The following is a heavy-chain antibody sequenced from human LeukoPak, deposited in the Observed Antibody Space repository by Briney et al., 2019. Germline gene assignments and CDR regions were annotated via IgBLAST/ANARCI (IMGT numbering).Heavy chain of an antibody. J-gene: IGHJ4*02. CDR3: SRGYSSSYRIDY. CDR2: INTDGSST. CDR1: GFTFSSYW. D-gene: IGHD6-6*01. Sequence: PGRSLRLSWAAAGFTFSSYWMHWFRQAPGKGLVWESRINTDGSSTTYADSGKGRFTISRDNAKNTLYLQMDSPSAEDTAVYYCSRGYSSSYRIDYWGQGTLVTVSS. V-gene: IGHV3-74*01.